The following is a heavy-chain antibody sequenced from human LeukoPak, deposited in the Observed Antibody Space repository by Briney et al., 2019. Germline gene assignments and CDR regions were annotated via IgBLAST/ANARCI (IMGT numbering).Heavy chain of an antibody. V-gene: IGHV1-8*01. CDR3: ARAQQPNYYYYYYMDV. J-gene: IGHJ6*03. CDR1: GYTFTSYD. Sequence: GASVKVSCKASGYTFTSYDINWVRQATGQGLEWMGWMNPNSGNTGYAQKFQGRVTMTRNTSISTAYMVLSSLRSEDTAVYYCARAQQPNYYYYYYMDVWGKGTTVTVSS. D-gene: IGHD6-13*01. CDR2: MNPNSGNT.